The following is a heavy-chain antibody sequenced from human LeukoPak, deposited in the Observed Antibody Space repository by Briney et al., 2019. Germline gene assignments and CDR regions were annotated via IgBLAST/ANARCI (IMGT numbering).Heavy chain of an antibody. V-gene: IGHV3-7*01. CDR1: GFTFSSYW. Sequence: GGSLXLSCAGSGFTFSSYWMTWVRQAPGKGLEWVANIKQGGSEKYYVDSVKGRFTISRDNAKNSLYLQMNSLRAEDTAVYYCVREARESGGFDYWGQGTLVTVSS. J-gene: IGHJ4*02. CDR2: IKQGGSEK. D-gene: IGHD5-24*01. CDR3: VREARESGGFDY.